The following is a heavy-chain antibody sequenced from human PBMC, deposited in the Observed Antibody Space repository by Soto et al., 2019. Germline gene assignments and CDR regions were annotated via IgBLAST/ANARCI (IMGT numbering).Heavy chain of an antibody. J-gene: IGHJ5*02. CDR3: ARGVSSGWLGDWFDP. V-gene: IGHV1-46*03. CDR2: INPSGGST. Sequence: GASVKVSCKASGYTFTSYYMHWVRQAPVQGLEWMGIINPSGGSTSYAQKFQGRVTMTRDTSTSTVYMELSSLRSEDTAVYYCARGVSSGWLGDWFDPWGQGTLVTVSS. CDR1: GYTFTSYY. D-gene: IGHD6-19*01.